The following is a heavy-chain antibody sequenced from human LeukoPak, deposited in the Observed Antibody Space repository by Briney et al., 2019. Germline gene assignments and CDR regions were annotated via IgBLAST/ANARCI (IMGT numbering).Heavy chain of an antibody. Sequence: GGSLRLSCGASGITFSSYSMNWVRQAPGKGLEWVSYISSSGSTKYYADSVKGRFTISRDNSKNTLYLQMNSLRAEDTAVYYCAKGESIAIDAFDIWAKGQWSPSLQ. V-gene: IGHV3-48*01. CDR3: AKGESIAIDAFDI. J-gene: IGHJ3*02. D-gene: IGHD6-6*01. CDR2: ISSSGSTK. CDR1: GITFSSYS.